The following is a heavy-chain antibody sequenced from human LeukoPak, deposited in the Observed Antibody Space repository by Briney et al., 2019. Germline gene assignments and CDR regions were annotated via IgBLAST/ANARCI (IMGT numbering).Heavy chain of an antibody. D-gene: IGHD6-13*01. CDR1: GGSISSGDYY. CDR2: IYYSGST. J-gene: IGHJ4*02. V-gene: IGHV4-30-4*01. CDR3: ARGLAAAGRGNYFDY. Sequence: KPSQTLSLTCTVSGGSISSGDYYWSWIRQPPGKGLEWIGYIYYSGSTYYNPSLKSRVTISVDMSKNQFSLKLSSVTAADTAVYYCARGLAAAGRGNYFDYWGQGTLVTVSS.